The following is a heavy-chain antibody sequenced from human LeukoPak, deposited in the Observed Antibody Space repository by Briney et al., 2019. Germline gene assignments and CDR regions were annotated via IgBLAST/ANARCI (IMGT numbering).Heavy chain of an antibody. D-gene: IGHD1-26*01. J-gene: IGHJ3*01. CDR3: ARPSAYSPDGFDV. CDR1: GFTFSSFS. Sequence: GGSLRLSCAASGFTFSSFSMNWVRQAPGKGLEWVSSISSSFNYLYYADSVRGRFTISRDNAKNSLYLQMNSLRAEDTAVYYCARPSAYSPDGFDVWGQGTMVTISS. V-gene: IGHV3-21*01. CDR2: ISSSFNYL.